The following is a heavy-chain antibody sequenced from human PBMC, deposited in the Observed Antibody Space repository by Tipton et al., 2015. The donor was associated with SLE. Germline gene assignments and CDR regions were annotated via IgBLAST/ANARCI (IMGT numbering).Heavy chain of an antibody. J-gene: IGHJ3*01. V-gene: IGHV3-7*01. CDR3: VRESSWQQVVGRRADAFDL. CDR1: GFTFSSNW. Sequence: SLRLSCAGSGFTFSSNWMSWVRQAPGKGLEWVANINQYGSEKYYVHSVKGRFTISRDNAENSQYLQMSSLRVEDTAMYYCVRESSWQQVVGRRADAFDLWGPGTMVTVSS. CDR2: INQYGSEK. D-gene: IGHD6-13*01.